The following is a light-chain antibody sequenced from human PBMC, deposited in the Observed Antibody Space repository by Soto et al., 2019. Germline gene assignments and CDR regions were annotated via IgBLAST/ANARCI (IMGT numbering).Light chain of an antibody. CDR3: QEALNEPWT. V-gene: IGKV1-39*01. CDR2: GAS. J-gene: IGKJ1*01. Sequence: DVRLTQSPSSLSASVGDRVTITFRANQTVSFFLNWYQQRPGRAPKLLIYGASNLLSGVPSRFSGSRSGTEFTLVISSLQVDDFATYYCQEALNEPWTFGQRTKVDTK. CDR1: QTVSFF.